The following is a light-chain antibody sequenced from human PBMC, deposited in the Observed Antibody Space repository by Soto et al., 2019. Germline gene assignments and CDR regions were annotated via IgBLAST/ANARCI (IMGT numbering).Light chain of an antibody. V-gene: IGKV1-9*01. CDR2: AAS. J-gene: IGKJ4*01. Sequence: IPLTQSPSSLSASVGDRVTITCRASQDISSYLGWYQQKPGKAPKLLIYAASTLQSGVPSRFSGSGSGTDFTLTINSLQPEDFAVYYCQQYNNCPRATFGGGTKVEIK. CDR3: QQYNNCPRAT. CDR1: QDISSY.